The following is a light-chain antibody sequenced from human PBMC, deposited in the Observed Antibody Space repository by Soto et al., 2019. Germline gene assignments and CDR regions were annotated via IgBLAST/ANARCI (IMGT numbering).Light chain of an antibody. CDR1: QGISTY. CDR3: QQLYSYPYT. Sequence: DIQLTQSPSFLSASVGDRVTITCRASQGISTYLAWYQQKSGKAPKLLIYVASTLQSGVPSRFSGSGSGTEFTVTISSLQPEDLAICYCQQLYSYPYTFGQGTKLEI. V-gene: IGKV1-9*01. J-gene: IGKJ2*01. CDR2: VAS.